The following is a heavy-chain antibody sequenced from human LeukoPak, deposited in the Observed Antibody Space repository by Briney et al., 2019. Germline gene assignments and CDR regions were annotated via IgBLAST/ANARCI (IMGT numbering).Heavy chain of an antibody. D-gene: IGHD6-13*01. CDR3: AKGAIGYSSSWYYFDY. J-gene: IGHJ4*02. CDR2: ISGSGGST. CDR1: GFTFSSYA. Sequence: GGSLGLSCAASGFTFSSYAMSWVRQAPGKGLEWVSAISGSGGSTYYADSVKGRFTISRDNSKNTLYLQMNSLRAEDTAVYYCAKGAIGYSSSWYYFDYWGQGTLVTVSS. V-gene: IGHV3-23*01.